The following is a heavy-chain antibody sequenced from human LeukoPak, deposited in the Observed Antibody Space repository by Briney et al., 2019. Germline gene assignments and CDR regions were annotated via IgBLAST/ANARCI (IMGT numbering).Heavy chain of an antibody. J-gene: IGHJ4*02. Sequence: SETLSLTCTVSGGSISSYYWSWIRQPPGKGLEWIGYIYYSGSTNYNPSLKSRVTISVDTSKNQFSLKLSSVTAEDTAVYYCTTGSASYDFWSGYYDAATIMIDYWGQGTPVTVSS. V-gene: IGHV4-59*01. D-gene: IGHD3-3*01. CDR2: IYYSGST. CDR1: GGSISSYY. CDR3: TTGSASYDFWSGYYDAATIMIDY.